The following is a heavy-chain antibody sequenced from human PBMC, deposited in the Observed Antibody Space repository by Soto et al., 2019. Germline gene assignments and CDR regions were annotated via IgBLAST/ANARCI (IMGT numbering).Heavy chain of an antibody. Sequence: SETLSLTCTVSGGSISSYYWSWIRQPPGKGLEWIGYIYYSGSTNYNPSLKSRVTISVDTSKNQFSLKLSSVTAADTAVYYCARHLTNRGSYFDYWGQGTLVTVSS. CDR1: GGSISSYY. J-gene: IGHJ4*02. CDR2: IYYSGST. D-gene: IGHD7-27*01. V-gene: IGHV4-59*08. CDR3: ARHLTNRGSYFDY.